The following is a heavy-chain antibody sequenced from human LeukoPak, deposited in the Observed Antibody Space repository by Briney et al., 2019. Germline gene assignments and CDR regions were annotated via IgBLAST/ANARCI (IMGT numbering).Heavy chain of an antibody. V-gene: IGHV4-34*01. Sequence: KPSETLSLTCAVYGGSFSGYYWSWIRQPPGKGLEWIGEINHSRSTNYNPSLKSRVTISVDTSKNQFSLKLSSVTAADTAVYYCARAQGVVAATLFDYWGQGTLVTVSS. J-gene: IGHJ4*02. CDR3: ARAQGVVAATLFDY. CDR1: GGSFSGYY. CDR2: INHSRST. D-gene: IGHD2-15*01.